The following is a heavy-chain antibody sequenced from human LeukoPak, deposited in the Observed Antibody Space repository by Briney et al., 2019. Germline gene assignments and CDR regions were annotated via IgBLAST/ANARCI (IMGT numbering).Heavy chain of an antibody. Sequence: ASMNVSCKASGYTFTSYAMNWVRQAPGQGLEWMGWINTNTGNPTYAQGFTGRFVFSLDTSVSTAYLQISSLKAEDTAVYYCARIPQREADNYWGQGTLVTVSS. J-gene: IGHJ4*02. V-gene: IGHV7-4-1*02. CDR2: INTNTGNP. D-gene: IGHD1-1*01. CDR3: ARIPQREADNY. CDR1: GYTFTSYA.